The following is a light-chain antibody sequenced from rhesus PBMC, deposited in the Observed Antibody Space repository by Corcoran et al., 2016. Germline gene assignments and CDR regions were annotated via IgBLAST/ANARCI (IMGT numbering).Light chain of an antibody. V-gene: IGKV1-22*01. CDR1: PSISRC. Sequence: DIQMTQSPFSLSASVGDTVTIPCWASPSISRCVAWYQQKPGKAPKLLIYKAASLQSGVPSRLSGSGTGTDFTLHFSGLQAEDFATYYCHQYSSSLTFGPGTKLDIK. CDR3: HQYSSSLT. CDR2: KAA. J-gene: IGKJ3*01.